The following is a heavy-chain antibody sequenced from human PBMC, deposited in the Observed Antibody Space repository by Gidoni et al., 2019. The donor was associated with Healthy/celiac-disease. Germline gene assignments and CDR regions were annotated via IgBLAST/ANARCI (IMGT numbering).Heavy chain of an antibody. D-gene: IGHD3-10*01. CDR2: IWYDGSNK. CDR3: ARESDYYGSGSYSPIDY. CDR1: GFPFRRYG. J-gene: IGHJ4*02. V-gene: IGHV3-33*01. Sequence: QVQLVESGGGVVQPGRSRRLSCAASGFPFRRYGMHWVRQAPGKGLEWVAVIWYDGSNKYYADSVKGRFTISRDNSKNTLYLQMNSLRAEDTAVYYCARESDYYGSGSYSPIDYWGQGTLVTVSS.